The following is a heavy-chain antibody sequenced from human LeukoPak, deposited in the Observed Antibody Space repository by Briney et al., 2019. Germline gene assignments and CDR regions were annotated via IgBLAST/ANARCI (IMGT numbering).Heavy chain of an antibody. CDR3: ARFGNYDFWSGYIDY. J-gene: IGHJ4*02. D-gene: IGHD3-3*01. V-gene: IGHV4-59*01. Sequence: PSETLSLTCTVSGGSISSYYWSWIRQPPGKGLEWIGYIYYSGNTNYNPSLKSRATISVDTSKNQFSLKLSSVTAADTAVYYCARFGNYDFWSGYIDYWGQGTLVTVSS. CDR1: GGSISSYY. CDR2: IYYSGNT.